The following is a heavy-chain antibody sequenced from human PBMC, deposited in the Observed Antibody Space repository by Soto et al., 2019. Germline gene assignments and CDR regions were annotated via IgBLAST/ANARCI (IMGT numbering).Heavy chain of an antibody. D-gene: IGHD6-19*01. CDR3: ARRTSGWYLDY. J-gene: IGHJ4*02. CDR2: ISGSGGST. Sequence: EVQLLESGGGLVQPGGSLRLSCAASGFTFSNYAMSWVRQAPGKGLEWVSVISGSGGSTYYADSVKGRFTISRDNSKNTLYLQMNSLRAEDTALYYCARRTSGWYLDYWGQGTLVTVSS. CDR1: GFTFSNYA. V-gene: IGHV3-23*01.